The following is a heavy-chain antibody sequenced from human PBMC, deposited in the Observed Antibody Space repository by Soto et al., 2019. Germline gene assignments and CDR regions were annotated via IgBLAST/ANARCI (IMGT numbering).Heavy chain of an antibody. CDR1: GYTFTSYD. CDR2: MNPNSGNT. V-gene: IGHV1-8*01. J-gene: IGHJ5*02. D-gene: IGHD6-13*01. CDR3: AIRVWGQQLVNFDP. Sequence: QVQLVQSGAEVKKPGASVKVSCKASGYTFTSYDINWVRQATGQGLEWMGWMNPNSGNTGYAQKFQGRVTMTRNTSISTVYMERSSLRSEDTAVYYCAIRVWGQQLVNFDPWGQGTLVTVSS.